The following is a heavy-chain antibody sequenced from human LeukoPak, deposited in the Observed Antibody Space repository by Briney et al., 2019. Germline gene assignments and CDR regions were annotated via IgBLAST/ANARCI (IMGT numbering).Heavy chain of an antibody. Sequence: GGSLRLSCAASGFTFSSYAMHWVRQAPGKGLEWVAVISYDGSNKYYADSVKGRFTISRDNSKNTLYLQMNSLRAEDTAVYYCARESRPDDYSNPYYMDVWGKGTTVTVSS. V-gene: IGHV3-30-3*01. D-gene: IGHD4-11*01. CDR2: ISYDGSNK. J-gene: IGHJ6*03. CDR1: GFTFSSYA. CDR3: ARESRPDDYSNPYYMDV.